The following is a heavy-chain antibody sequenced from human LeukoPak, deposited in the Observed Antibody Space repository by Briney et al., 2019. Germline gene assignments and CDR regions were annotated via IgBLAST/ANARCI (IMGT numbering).Heavy chain of an antibody. CDR2: IRYDGSII. V-gene: IGHV3-30*02. J-gene: IGHJ1*01. D-gene: IGHD2-15*01. Sequence: GGSLRLSCAASGFTFDGYGMHGVRQPPGKGLEWVAFIRYDGSIIYYADSVRGRFTISRDNSKDTLYLQMNSLRPEDTAVYYCAKVPPQGYCSGGSCYMQYFQHWGQGTLVTVSS. CDR3: AKVPPQGYCSGGSCYMQYFQH. CDR1: GFTFDGYG.